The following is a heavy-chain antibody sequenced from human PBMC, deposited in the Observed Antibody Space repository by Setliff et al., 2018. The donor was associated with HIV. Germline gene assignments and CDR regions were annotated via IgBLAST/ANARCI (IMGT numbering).Heavy chain of an antibody. CDR2: IRYDGNNE. V-gene: IGHV3-30*02. D-gene: IGHD5-18*01. Sequence: GESLKISCAASGFSFSSYSMHWVRQAPGMGLEWVAFIRYDGNNENYADSVKGRFTISRDNAKNSLYLQMNSLRAEDAAVYYCARAWDGYSYGYYYWGQGTLVTVSS. CDR1: GFSFSSYS. J-gene: IGHJ4*02. CDR3: ARAWDGYSYGYYY.